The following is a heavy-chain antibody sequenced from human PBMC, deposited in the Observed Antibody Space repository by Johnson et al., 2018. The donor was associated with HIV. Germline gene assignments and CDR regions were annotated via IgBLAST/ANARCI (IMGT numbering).Heavy chain of an antibody. D-gene: IGHD3-3*01. J-gene: IGHJ3*02. V-gene: IGHV3-20*04. CDR1: GFTFDDYG. CDR3: TTGELWNGYYLHDAFDI. CDR2: LNWNGGST. Sequence: VQLVESGGGVVRPGGSLRLSCAASGFTFDDYGMSWVRQAPGKGLEWVSGLNWNGGSTGYAESVTGGGKKPRDNPKNTLYLQMNSLKTEDTAVYYCTTGELWNGYYLHDAFDIWGQGTMVTVSS.